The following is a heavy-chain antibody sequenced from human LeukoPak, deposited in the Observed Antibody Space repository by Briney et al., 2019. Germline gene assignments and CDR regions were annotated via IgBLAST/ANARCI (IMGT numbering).Heavy chain of an antibody. D-gene: IGHD3-10*01. J-gene: IGHJ6*03. V-gene: IGHV1-8*01. Sequence: ASVKVSCKASGYTFTSYDINWVRQATGQGLEWMGWMNPNSGNTGYAQKFQGRVTLTRNTSISTAYMKLSSLRSEDTAVYYCARRGYYYYYMDVWGKGTTVTVSS. CDR3: ARRGYYYYYMDV. CDR1: GYTFTSYD. CDR2: MNPNSGNT.